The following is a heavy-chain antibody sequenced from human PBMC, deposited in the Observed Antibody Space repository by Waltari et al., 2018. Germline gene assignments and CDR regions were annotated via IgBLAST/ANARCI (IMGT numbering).Heavy chain of an antibody. CDR3: ARAAAPGKGAHWFAP. CDR2: VNPNTGNT. J-gene: IGHJ5*02. V-gene: IGHV1-8*01. CDR1: GYTFLNCD. D-gene: IGHD6-13*01. Sequence: QMQLVQSGAEVKKPGASVKVTYKASGYTFLNCDTNWVRKATGQGPEWLGWVNPNTGNTGYGENCQDRLVMTTDTSLTTAYMELSILTSEDTAVYYCARAAAPGKGAHWFAPWGQGSLVIVSS.